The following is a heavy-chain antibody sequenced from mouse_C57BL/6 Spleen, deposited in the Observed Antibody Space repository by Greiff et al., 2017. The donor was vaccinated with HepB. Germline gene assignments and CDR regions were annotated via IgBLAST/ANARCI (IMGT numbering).Heavy chain of an antibody. J-gene: IGHJ1*03. Sequence: QVQLQQPGAELVKPGASVKLSCKASGYTFTSYWMHWVKQRPGQGLEWIGMIHPNSGSTNYNEKFKSKATLTVDKSSSTAYMQLSSLTSEDSAVYYCARSPNYYGSSYEYFDVWGTGTTVTVSS. D-gene: IGHD1-1*01. CDR2: IHPNSGST. V-gene: IGHV1-64*01. CDR3: ARSPNYYGSSYEYFDV. CDR1: GYTFTSYW.